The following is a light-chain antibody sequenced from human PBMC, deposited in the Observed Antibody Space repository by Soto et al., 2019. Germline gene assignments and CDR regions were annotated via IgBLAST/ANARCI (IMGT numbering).Light chain of an antibody. CDR3: QQYSCPTNP. Sequence: EIVLTQSPGTLSLSPGERATLSCRASQSVSSSYLAWYQQKPGQAPRLLTYGASTWAAGIPARFSGKWSWTDLTPTITRPEPEESAVDFCQQYSCPTNPIGQGTRLEIK. J-gene: IGKJ5*01. CDR1: QSVSSSY. V-gene: IGKV3-20*01. CDR2: GAS.